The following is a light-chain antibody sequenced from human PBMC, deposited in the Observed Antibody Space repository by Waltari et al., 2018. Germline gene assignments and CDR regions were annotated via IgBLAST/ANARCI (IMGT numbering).Light chain of an antibody. CDR1: SSNIGANYD. J-gene: IGLJ3*02. V-gene: IGLV1-40*01. CDR2: GSS. CDR3: QTYDGRISAWV. Sequence: QSVLTQPLSVSGAPGQRVTISCSGGSSNIGANYDVQWYQQFPGTAPKLLIYGSSNRPSGVPDRVSGSKSGTSASLDISGLQAEDEADYYCQTYDGRISAWVFGGGTKLTVL.